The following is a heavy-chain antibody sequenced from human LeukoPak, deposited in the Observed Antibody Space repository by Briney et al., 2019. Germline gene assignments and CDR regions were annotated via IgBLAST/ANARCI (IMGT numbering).Heavy chain of an antibody. D-gene: IGHD3-10*01. V-gene: IGHV3-23*01. Sequence: GGSLRLSCVVSGISLSNYAMTWVRQAPGKGLEWVSYISERGGSTTYADSVKDRFTISRDTSLNTLYLQMNNLRAEDTAVYFCAKRGVVVRGILVIGYHQEAYHYDFWGQGVLVTVSS. J-gene: IGHJ4*02. CDR2: ISERGGST. CDR3: AKRGVVVRGILVIGYHQEAYHYDF. CDR1: GISLSNYA.